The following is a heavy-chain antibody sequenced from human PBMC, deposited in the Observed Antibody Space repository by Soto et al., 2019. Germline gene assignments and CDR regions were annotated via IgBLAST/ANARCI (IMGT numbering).Heavy chain of an antibody. CDR1: GYSFTSYW. V-gene: IGHV5-10-1*01. CDR3: ARRYCSSTSCFYPFDY. J-gene: IGHJ4*02. CDR2: IDPSDSYT. D-gene: IGHD2-2*01. Sequence: GESLKSSCKGSGYSFTSYWISCVRQIPWKGLEWMVRIDPSDSYTNYSPSFQGHVTISADKSISTAYMQWSSLKASDTAMYYCARRYCSSTSCFYPFDYWAQGTMVTVSS.